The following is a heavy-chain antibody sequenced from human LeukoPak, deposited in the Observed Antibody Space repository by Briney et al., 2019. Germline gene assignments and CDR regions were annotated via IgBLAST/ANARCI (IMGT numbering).Heavy chain of an antibody. Sequence: GGSLRLSCAASGFTFSSYAMSWVRQAPGKGLEWVSTISGSGGSTYYADSVKGRFTISRDNSKNTLYLQMNSLRAEDTAIYYCAKGTTYYDILTGYGYPYYFDYWGQGTLVTVSS. CDR2: ISGSGGST. V-gene: IGHV3-23*01. D-gene: IGHD3-9*01. CDR3: AKGTTYYDILTGYGYPYYFDY. CDR1: GFTFSSYA. J-gene: IGHJ4*02.